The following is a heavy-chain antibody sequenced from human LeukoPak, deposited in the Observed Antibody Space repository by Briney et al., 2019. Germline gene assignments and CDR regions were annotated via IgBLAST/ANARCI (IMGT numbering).Heavy chain of an antibody. V-gene: IGHV3-30*02. Sequence: DSMKGRFTVSRDNSKNTLYLQMNSLRAEDTAVYYCAKDGGHRWLQFYNFDYWGQGTLVTVSS. J-gene: IGHJ4*02. D-gene: IGHD5-24*01. CDR3: AKDGGHRWLQFYNFDY.